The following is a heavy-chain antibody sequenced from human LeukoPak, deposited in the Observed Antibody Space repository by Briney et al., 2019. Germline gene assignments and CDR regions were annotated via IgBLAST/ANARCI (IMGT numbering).Heavy chain of an antibody. J-gene: IGHJ6*03. CDR2: VFDSGST. V-gene: IGHV4-59*01. Sequence: SETLSLTCAVYGGSFSGYHWSWIRQPPGRGLEWIGYVFDSGSTNYNPSLKSRVTISVDTSTKQFSLRLSSVTAADTAVYYCARLYQQSKWKYYYYYMDVWGKGTAVTVSS. D-gene: IGHD1-1*01. CDR3: ARLYQQSKWKYYYYYMDV. CDR1: GGSFSGYH.